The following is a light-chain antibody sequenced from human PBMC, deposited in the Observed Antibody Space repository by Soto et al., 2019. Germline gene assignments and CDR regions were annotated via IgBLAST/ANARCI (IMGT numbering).Light chain of an antibody. CDR2: NSY. V-gene: IGLV1-44*01. J-gene: IGLJ3*02. CDR1: SSNIGINS. CDR3: ASWDDSLKALL. Sequence: QLVLTQPPSASGTPEERVTISCSGGSSNIGINSVNWYQHLPGTAPKLLIYNSYQRPSGVPDRFSGSKSGTSASLAISGLQPDDDADYYCASWDDSLKALLFGGGTKLTVL.